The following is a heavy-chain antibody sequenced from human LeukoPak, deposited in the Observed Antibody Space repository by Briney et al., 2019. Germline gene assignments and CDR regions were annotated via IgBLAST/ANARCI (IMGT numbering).Heavy chain of an antibody. Sequence: GGSLRLSCAASGFTFSSYWMHWVRQAPGKGLVWVSRINSDGSSTSYADSVKGRFTISRDNAKNTLYLQMNSLRAEDMAVYYCARVMDCGGDCGYYYYYGMDVWGQGTTVTVSS. CDR3: ARVMDCGGDCGYYYYYGMDV. CDR1: GFTFSSYW. CDR2: INSDGSST. D-gene: IGHD2-21*02. V-gene: IGHV3-74*01. J-gene: IGHJ6*02.